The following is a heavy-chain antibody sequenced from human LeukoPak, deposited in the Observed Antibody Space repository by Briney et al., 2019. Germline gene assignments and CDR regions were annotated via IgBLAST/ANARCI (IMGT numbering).Heavy chain of an antibody. CDR3: ARAPIGCSSTSCYPSIHFDY. D-gene: IGHD2-2*01. CDR1: GYTFTSYG. V-gene: IGHV1-18*01. J-gene: IGHJ4*02. CDR2: ISAYNGNT. Sequence: ASVNVSCKASGYTFTSYGISWVRQAPGQGLEWMGWISAYNGNTNYAQKLQGRVTMTTDTSTSTAYMELRSLRSDDTAVYYCARAPIGCSSTSCYPSIHFDYWGQGTLVTVSS.